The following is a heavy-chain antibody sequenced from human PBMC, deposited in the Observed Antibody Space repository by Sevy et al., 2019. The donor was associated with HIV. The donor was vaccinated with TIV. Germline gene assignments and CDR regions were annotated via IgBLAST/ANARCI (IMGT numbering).Heavy chain of an antibody. CDR3: AKGGLNSGSTDAFDI. Sequence: GGSLRLSCAASGFTFSSNGMHWVRQAPGKGLEWVAFIRYDGSNKYYADSVKGRFTISRDNSKNTLYLQINSLRAEDTAVYYCAKGGLNSGSTDAFDIWGQGTMVTVSS. J-gene: IGHJ3*02. V-gene: IGHV3-30*02. CDR2: IRYDGSNK. D-gene: IGHD1-26*01. CDR1: GFTFSSNG.